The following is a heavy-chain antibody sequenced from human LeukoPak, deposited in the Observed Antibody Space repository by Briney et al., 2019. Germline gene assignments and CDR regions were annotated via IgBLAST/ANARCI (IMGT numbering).Heavy chain of an antibody. CDR2: IYYRGNT. Sequence: SETLSLTCAVSVGLISSGNWLTWVRQSPGKGLEWVGSIYYRGNTYYNPSLKSRVTLSADTSKNQFSLKVTSVTAADTAVYYCERHGHHGDYDYWGQGTLVAVSS. V-gene: IGHV4-39*01. CDR1: VGLISSGNW. D-gene: IGHD4-17*01. CDR3: ERHGHHGDYDY. J-gene: IGHJ4*02.